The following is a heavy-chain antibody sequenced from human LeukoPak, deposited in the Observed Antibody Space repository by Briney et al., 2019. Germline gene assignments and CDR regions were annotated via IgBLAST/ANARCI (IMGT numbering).Heavy chain of an antibody. V-gene: IGHV1-46*01. CDR3: ARDNDFDY. CDR1: GYTFTDSY. J-gene: IGHJ4*02. Sequence: ASVKVSCKTSGYTFTDSYIHWVRQAPGQGLEWMGIIYPGGGSTSYAQKFQGRVTMTRDMSTSTVYMELSSLRSEDTAVYYCARDNDFDYWGQGTLVTVSS. D-gene: IGHD2-8*01. CDR2: IYPGGGST.